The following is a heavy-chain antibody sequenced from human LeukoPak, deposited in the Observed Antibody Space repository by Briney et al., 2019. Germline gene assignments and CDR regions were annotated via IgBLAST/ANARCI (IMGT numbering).Heavy chain of an antibody. V-gene: IGHV4-39*01. J-gene: IGHJ6*03. D-gene: IGHD1-1*01. CDR3: ARLVLGYNLYYYYYMDV. CDR2: IYYSGST. Sequence: SETLSLTCTVSGGSISSGGYYWSWIRQPPGKGLEWIGYIYYSGSTYYNPSLKSRVTISVDTSKNQFSLKLSSVTAADTAVYYCARLVLGYNLYYYYYMDVWGKGTTVTVSS. CDR1: GGSISSGGYY.